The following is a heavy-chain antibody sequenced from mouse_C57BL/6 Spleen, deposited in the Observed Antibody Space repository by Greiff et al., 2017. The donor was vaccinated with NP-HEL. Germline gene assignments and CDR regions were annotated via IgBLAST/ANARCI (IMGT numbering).Heavy chain of an antibody. V-gene: IGHV1-63*01. J-gene: IGHJ2*01. Sequence: VQLQQSGAELVRPGTSVKMSCKASGYTFTNYWIGWAKQRPGHGLEWIGDIYPGGGYTNYNEKFKGKATLTADKSSSTAYMQFSSLTSEDSAIYYCARITTGGEYYFDYWGQGTTLTVSS. D-gene: IGHD1-1*01. CDR3: ARITTGGEYYFDY. CDR2: IYPGGGYT. CDR1: GYTFTNYW.